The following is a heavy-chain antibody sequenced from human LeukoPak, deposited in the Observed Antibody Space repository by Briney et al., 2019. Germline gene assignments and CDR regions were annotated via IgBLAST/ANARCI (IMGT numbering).Heavy chain of an antibody. D-gene: IGHD4-17*01. J-gene: IGHJ4*02. Sequence: SQTLSLTCTVSGGSISSGGYYWSWIRQHPGKGLEWIGYIYYSGSTYYNPSLKSRVTISVDTSKNQFSLKLSSVTAADTAVYYCARLAYGDEVMVYWGQGTLVTVSS. CDR2: IYYSGST. V-gene: IGHV4-31*03. CDR1: GGSISSGGYY. CDR3: ARLAYGDEVMVY.